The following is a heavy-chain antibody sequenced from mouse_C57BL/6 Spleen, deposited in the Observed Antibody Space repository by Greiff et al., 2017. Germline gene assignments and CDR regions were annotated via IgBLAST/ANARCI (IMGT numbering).Heavy chain of an antibody. CDR3: ARGDYGSSYWYFDV. CDR1: GYTFTSYG. V-gene: IGHV1-81*01. D-gene: IGHD1-1*01. Sequence: LVESGAELARPGASVKLSCKASGYTFTSYGISWVKQRTGQGLEWIGEIYPRSGNTYYNEKFKGKATLTADKSSSTAYMELRSLTSEDSAVYFCARGDYGSSYWYFDVWGTGTTVTVSS. J-gene: IGHJ1*03. CDR2: IYPRSGNT.